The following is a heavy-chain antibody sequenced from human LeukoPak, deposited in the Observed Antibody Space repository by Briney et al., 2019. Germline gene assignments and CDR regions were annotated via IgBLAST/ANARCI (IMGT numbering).Heavy chain of an antibody. V-gene: IGHV4-34*01. J-gene: IGHJ6*03. CDR3: ARGIVVVAQLGYYYYYMDV. Sequence: SETLSLTCAVYGGSFSGYYWSWIRQPPGKGLEWIGQINHSGSTNYNPSLKSRVTISVDTSKNQFSLKLSSVTAADTAVYYCARGIVVVAQLGYYYYYMDVWGKGTTVTISS. CDR1: GGSFSGYY. D-gene: IGHD2-15*01. CDR2: INHSGST.